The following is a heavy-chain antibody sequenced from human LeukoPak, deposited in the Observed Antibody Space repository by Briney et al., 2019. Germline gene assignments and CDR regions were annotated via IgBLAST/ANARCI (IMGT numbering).Heavy chain of an antibody. J-gene: IGHJ4*02. D-gene: IGHD3-22*01. CDR1: GGSISSSSYY. CDR2: IYYSGST. Sequence: SETLSLTCTVSGGSISSSSYYWGWIRQPPGKGLEWIGGIYYSGSTYYNPSLKSRVTISVDTSKNQFPLKLSSVTAADTAVYYCARHVGDYYDSSGYYYEKYYFDYWGQGTLATVSS. CDR3: ARHVGDYYDSSGYYYEKYYFDY. V-gene: IGHV4-39*01.